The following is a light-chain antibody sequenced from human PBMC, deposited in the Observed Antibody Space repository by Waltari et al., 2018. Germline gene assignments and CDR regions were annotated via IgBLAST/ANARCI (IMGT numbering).Light chain of an antibody. CDR1: ALPKTY. Sequence: SYELTQPPSVSVSPGQTARITCSGDALPKTYAYWYQQKPGQAPVLVIYKGSERPSGIPARFSGSSSGTTVTLTISGVQAEDEADYYCQSADSSGNTYVFGIGTKVTVL. V-gene: IGLV3-25*02. CDR3: QSADSSGNTYV. J-gene: IGLJ1*01. CDR2: KGS.